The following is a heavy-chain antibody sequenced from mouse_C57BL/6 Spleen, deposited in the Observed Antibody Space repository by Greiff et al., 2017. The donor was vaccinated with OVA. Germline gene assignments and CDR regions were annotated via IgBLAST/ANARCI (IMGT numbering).Heavy chain of an antibody. CDR1: GYTFTDYN. D-gene: IGHD1-1*01. J-gene: IGHJ1*03. CDR3: ARDYGSSYVWYFDV. CDR2: INPNNGGT. Sequence: VQLQQSGPELVKPGASVKIPCKASGYTFTDYNMDWVKQSHGKSLEWIGDINPNNGGTIYNQKFKGKATLTVDKSSSTAYMELRSLTSEDTAVYYCARDYGSSYVWYFDVWGTGTTVTVSS. V-gene: IGHV1-18*01.